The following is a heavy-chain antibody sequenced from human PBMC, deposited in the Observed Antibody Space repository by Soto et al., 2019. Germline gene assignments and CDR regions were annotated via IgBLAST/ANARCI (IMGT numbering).Heavy chain of an antibody. J-gene: IGHJ4*02. CDR2: ISGSGGST. CDR3: AKYIAAAGNRPPAVDY. CDR1: GFTFTSYA. V-gene: IGHV3-23*01. D-gene: IGHD6-13*01. Sequence: EVQLLESGGGLVQPGGSLRLSCAASGFTFTSYAMSWVRQAPGKGLEWVSAISGSGGSTYYADSVKGRFTISRDNSKNTLYLQMNSLRAEDTAVYYCAKYIAAAGNRPPAVDYWGQGTLVTVSS.